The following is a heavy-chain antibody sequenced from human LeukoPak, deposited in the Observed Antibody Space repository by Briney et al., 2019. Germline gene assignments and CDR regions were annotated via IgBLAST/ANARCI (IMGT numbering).Heavy chain of an antibody. D-gene: IGHD3-9*01. J-gene: IGHJ4*02. CDR1: GFTFSSYE. CDR3: TDYDTLTGYLG. V-gene: IGHV3-48*03. CDR2: ISSSGSTI. Sequence: GGSLRLSCAASGFTFSSYEMNWVRQAPGKGLEWVSYISSSGSTIYYADSVKGRFTISRDNAKNSLYLQMNSLRAEDTAVYYCTDYDTLTGYLGWGQGTLVTVSS.